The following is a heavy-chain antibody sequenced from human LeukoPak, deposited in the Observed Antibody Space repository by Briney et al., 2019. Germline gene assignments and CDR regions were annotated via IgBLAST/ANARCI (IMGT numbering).Heavy chain of an antibody. CDR1: GFRFSRYS. D-gene: IGHD3-22*01. CDR2: ITTSSSYI. Sequence: GGSLRFSCAASGFRFSRYSMDWVRQAPGKGLEWVSSITTSSSYIYYADSVKGRFTISRDNSKNTLYLQMNSLRAEDTAVYYCAKDLGNYYDSSGILAFDIWGQGTMVTVSS. J-gene: IGHJ3*02. V-gene: IGHV3-21*04. CDR3: AKDLGNYYDSSGILAFDI.